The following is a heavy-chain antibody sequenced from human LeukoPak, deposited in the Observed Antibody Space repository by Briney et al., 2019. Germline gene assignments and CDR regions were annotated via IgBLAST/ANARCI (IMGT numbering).Heavy chain of an antibody. CDR1: GFTFSTYS. V-gene: IGHV3-21*01. Sequence: GGSLRLSCAASGFTFSTYSMNWVRQAPGKGLEWVSYISTSSSYIHYADSVNGRFTISRDNAKKSLFLQMNSLRAEDTAVYYCARSSSWYDYWGQGTLVTVSS. CDR2: ISTSSSYI. D-gene: IGHD6-13*01. J-gene: IGHJ4*02. CDR3: ARSSSWYDY.